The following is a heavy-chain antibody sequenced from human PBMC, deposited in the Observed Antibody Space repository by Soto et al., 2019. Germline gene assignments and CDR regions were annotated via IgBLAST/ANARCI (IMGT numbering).Heavy chain of an antibody. D-gene: IGHD3-22*01. CDR2: ISYDGSNK. CDR3: ARAGDSSGYYYSGFDY. CDR1: GFTFSSYA. Sequence: GGSLRLSCAASGFTFSSYAMHWVRQAPGKGLEWVAVISYDGSNKYYADSVKGRFTISRDNSKNTLYLQMNSLRAEDTAVYYCARAGDSSGYYYSGFDYWGQGTLVTVSS. J-gene: IGHJ4*02. V-gene: IGHV3-30-3*01.